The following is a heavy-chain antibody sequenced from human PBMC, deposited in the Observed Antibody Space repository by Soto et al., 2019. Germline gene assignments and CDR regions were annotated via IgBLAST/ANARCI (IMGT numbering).Heavy chain of an antibody. Sequence: GGSLRLSCAASGFTFSSYAMSWVRQAPGKGLEWVSAISGSGGSTYYADSVKGRFTISRDNSKNTLYLQMNSLRAEDTAVYYCAKDRYGYSGYDELVDYYYYYGMDVWGQGTTVTVSS. J-gene: IGHJ6*02. CDR2: ISGSGGST. V-gene: IGHV3-23*01. CDR3: AKDRYGYSGYDELVDYYYYYGMDV. D-gene: IGHD5-12*01. CDR1: GFTFSSYA.